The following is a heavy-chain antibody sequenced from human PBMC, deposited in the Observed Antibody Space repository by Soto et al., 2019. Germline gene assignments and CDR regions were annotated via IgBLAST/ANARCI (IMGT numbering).Heavy chain of an antibody. CDR3: ARGRDTCYYFDY. D-gene: IGHD5-18*01. CDR1: GGTFSSYT. J-gene: IGHJ4*02. Sequence: QVQLVHSGDEVKKPGSSVKVSCKASGGTFSSYTISWVRQAPGQGLEWMGRIIPILGIANYAQKFQGRVKITADKSTSSAYMELSSLRFEDTAVYYCARGRDTCYYFDYWGQGTLVTVAS. CDR2: IIPILGIA. V-gene: IGHV1-69*02.